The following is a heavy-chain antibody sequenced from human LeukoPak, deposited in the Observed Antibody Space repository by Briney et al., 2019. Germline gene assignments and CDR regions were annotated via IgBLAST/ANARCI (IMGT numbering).Heavy chain of an antibody. CDR3: ARGREDIVLLPGTKRKSYYMDV. CDR2: INPDNGGA. Sequence: ASVKVSCRTYAYTFTDYYVHWVRQAPGQGLEWLGWINPDNGGAHFAPKFQGRVAMTGDTSITTAYMELSRLTSDDTAVYYCARGREDIVLLPGTKRKSYYMDVWGKGTTVTVSS. CDR1: AYTFTDYY. D-gene: IGHD2-2*01. J-gene: IGHJ6*03. V-gene: IGHV1-2*02.